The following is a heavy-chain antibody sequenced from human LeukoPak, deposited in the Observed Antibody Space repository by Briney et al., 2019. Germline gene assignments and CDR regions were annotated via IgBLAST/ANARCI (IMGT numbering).Heavy chain of an antibody. J-gene: IGHJ6*03. Sequence: GASVKVSCKASGYTFTSYDINWVRQATGQGLEWMGWMNPNSGNTGYAQKFQGRVTMTRNTSISTAYMELSSLRSEDTAVYYCARAYYGGNSNYYYYYMDVWGKGTTVTISS. V-gene: IGHV1-8*01. CDR2: MNPNSGNT. CDR3: ARAYYGGNSNYYYYYMDV. CDR1: GYTFTSYD. D-gene: IGHD4-23*01.